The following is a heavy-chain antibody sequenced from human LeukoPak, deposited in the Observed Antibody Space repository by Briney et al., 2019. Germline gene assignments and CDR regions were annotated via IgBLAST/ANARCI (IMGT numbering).Heavy chain of an antibody. CDR1: GDSFGGYY. CDR2: IHTSGGT. CDR3: ARQAYYSPSGSWTGFDF. J-gene: IGHJ4*02. D-gene: IGHD3-10*01. V-gene: IGHV4-4*09. Sequence: SETLSLTCTVSGDSFGGYYWTWIRQPPGKGLEWIGYIHTSGGTNHNPSLKSRVTMSVDTSKNQFSLKLTSVTAADTAVYFCARQAYYSPSGSWTGFDFWGQGTLASVSS.